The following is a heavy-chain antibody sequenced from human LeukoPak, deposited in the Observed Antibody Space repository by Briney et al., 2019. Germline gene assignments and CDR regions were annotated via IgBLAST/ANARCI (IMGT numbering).Heavy chain of an antibody. Sequence: ASVKVSCKASGYTFTGYYMHWVRQAPGQGLEWMGWINPNSGGTNYAQKFQGRVTMTRDTSISTAYMELSRLRPDDTAVYYCARDPSVGAMKFDYWGQGTLVTVSS. D-gene: IGHD1-26*01. V-gene: IGHV1-2*02. CDR3: ARDPSVGAMKFDY. CDR1: GYTFTGYY. J-gene: IGHJ4*02. CDR2: INPNSGGT.